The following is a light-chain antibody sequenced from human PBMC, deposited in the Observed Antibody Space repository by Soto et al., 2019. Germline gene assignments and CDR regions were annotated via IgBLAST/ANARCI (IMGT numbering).Light chain of an antibody. Sequence: DIQMTQSPSSLSASVGDRVTITCRASQSISSYLNWYQQKPGKAPKLLIYAASSLQSGVPSRFSGSGYGTDFTLTISSLQPEDCATYYCQQSYSTLWTFGQGSKVDNK. V-gene: IGKV1-39*01. J-gene: IGKJ1*01. CDR3: QQSYSTLWT. CDR2: AAS. CDR1: QSISSY.